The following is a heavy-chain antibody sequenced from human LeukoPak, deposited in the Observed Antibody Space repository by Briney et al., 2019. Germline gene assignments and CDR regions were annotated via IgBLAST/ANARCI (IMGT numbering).Heavy chain of an antibody. Sequence: GATVKVSCKASGYTFTSYGISWVRQATGQGLEWMGWMNPNSGNTGYAQKFQGRVTITRNTSISTAYMELSSLRSEDTAVYYCARGRKSTGYSSGWPHLRYYYYYYMDVWGKGTTVTVSS. V-gene: IGHV1-8*03. CDR2: MNPNSGNT. J-gene: IGHJ6*03. CDR1: GYTFTSYG. CDR3: ARGRKSTGYSSGWPHLRYYYYYYMDV. D-gene: IGHD6-19*01.